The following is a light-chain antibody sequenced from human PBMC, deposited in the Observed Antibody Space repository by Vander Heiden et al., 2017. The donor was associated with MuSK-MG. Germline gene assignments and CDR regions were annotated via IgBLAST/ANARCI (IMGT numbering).Light chain of an antibody. V-gene: IGLV2-14*01. Sequence: SALTQPASVSGSPGQSLTISCTGTSSDVGGYNYVSWYQQHPGKAPKLMIYEVSNRPSGVSNRFSGSKSGNTASLTISGLQAEDEADYYCSSYTSSSTFYVFGTGTKVTVL. CDR3: SSYTSSSTFYV. CDR2: EVS. CDR1: SSDVGGYNY. J-gene: IGLJ1*01.